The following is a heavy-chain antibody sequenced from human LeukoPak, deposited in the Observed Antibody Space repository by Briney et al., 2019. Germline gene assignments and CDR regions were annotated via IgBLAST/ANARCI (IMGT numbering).Heavy chain of an antibody. J-gene: IGHJ4*02. D-gene: IGHD5-12*01. CDR3: ARGVSGGYPSYFDY. CDR1: GFTFSNYA. CDR2: ISDNGGST. V-gene: IGHV3-64*01. Sequence: PGGSLRLSCAASGFTFSNYAMYWVRQAPGTGLECVSAISDNGGSTFYANSVKGRFTISRDNSKNTLHLQVGSLRAEDMAVYYCARGVSGGYPSYFDYWGQGTLVTVSP.